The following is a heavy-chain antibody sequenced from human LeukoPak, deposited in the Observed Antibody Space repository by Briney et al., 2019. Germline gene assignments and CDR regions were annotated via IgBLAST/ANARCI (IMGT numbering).Heavy chain of an antibody. CDR2: ISSSSSYI. Sequence: PGGSLRLSCAASGFTFSSYSMNWVRQAPGKGLEWVSSISSSSSYIYYADSVKGRFTISRDNAKNSLYLQMNSLRAEDTAVYCCARVRAVAGLFDYWGQGTLVTVSS. J-gene: IGHJ4*02. D-gene: IGHD6-19*01. CDR3: ARVRAVAGLFDY. CDR1: GFTFSSYS. V-gene: IGHV3-21*01.